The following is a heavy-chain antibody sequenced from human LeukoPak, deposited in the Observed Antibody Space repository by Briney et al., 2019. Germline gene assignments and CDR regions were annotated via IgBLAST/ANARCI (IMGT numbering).Heavy chain of an antibody. CDR3: ARDEAVLRYFDRPI. J-gene: IGHJ3*02. Sequence: ASVKVSCKASGYTFTSYGISWVRQAPGQGLEWMGWINPNSGGTNYAQKFQGRVTMTRDTSISTAYMELSRLRSDDTAVYYCARDEAVLRYFDRPIWGQGTMVTVSS. CDR2: INPNSGGT. CDR1: GYTFTSYG. D-gene: IGHD3-9*01. V-gene: IGHV1-2*02.